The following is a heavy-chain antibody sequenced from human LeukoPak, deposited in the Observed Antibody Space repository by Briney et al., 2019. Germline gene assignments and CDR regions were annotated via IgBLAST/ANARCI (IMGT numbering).Heavy chain of an antibody. CDR3: ARGNYYYDSSGYYYVSYFDY. Sequence: SETLSLTCTVSGGSISSYYWSWIRQPAGKGLEWIGRIYTSGSTNYNPSLKSRVTMSVDTSKNQSSQKLSSVTAADTAVYYCARGNYYYDSSGYYYVSYFDYWGQGTLVTVSS. D-gene: IGHD3-22*01. V-gene: IGHV4-4*07. J-gene: IGHJ4*02. CDR1: GGSISSYY. CDR2: IYTSGST.